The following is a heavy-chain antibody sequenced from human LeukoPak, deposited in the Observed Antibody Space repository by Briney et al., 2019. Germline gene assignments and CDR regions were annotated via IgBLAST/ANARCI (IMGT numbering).Heavy chain of an antibody. Sequence: GGSLGLSCAASGFTVSSNCMSWVRQAPGKGLEWVSVIYSGGGTFYADSVKGRFTISRDNSKNTLYLQMNSLRAEDTAVYYCARAGGLRIAVAPIDCWGQGTLVTVSS. D-gene: IGHD6-19*01. J-gene: IGHJ4*02. CDR1: GFTVSSNC. CDR2: IYSGGGT. CDR3: ARAGGLRIAVAPIDC. V-gene: IGHV3-53*01.